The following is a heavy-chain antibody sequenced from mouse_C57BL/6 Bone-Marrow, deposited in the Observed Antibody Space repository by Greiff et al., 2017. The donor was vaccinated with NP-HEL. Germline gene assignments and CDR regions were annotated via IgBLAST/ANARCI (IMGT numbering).Heavy chain of an antibody. Sequence: EVQLVESGGGLVKPGGSLKLSCAASGFTFSSYTMSWVRQTPEKRLEWVATISGGGGNTYYPDSVKGRFTISRDNAKNTLYLQMSSLRSEDTALYYCARHTVVAGNAMDYWGQGTSVTVSS. J-gene: IGHJ4*01. CDR3: ARHTVVAGNAMDY. V-gene: IGHV5-9*01. CDR2: ISGGGGNT. D-gene: IGHD1-1*01. CDR1: GFTFSSYT.